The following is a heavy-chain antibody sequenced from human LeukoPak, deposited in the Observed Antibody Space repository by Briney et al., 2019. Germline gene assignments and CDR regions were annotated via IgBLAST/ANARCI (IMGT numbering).Heavy chain of an antibody. J-gene: IGHJ4*02. CDR3: ARIYCSSTSCYYFDY. CDR2: IYYSGST. D-gene: IGHD2-2*01. Sequence: PSETLSLTCTVSGGSISSGGYYWSWIRQHPGKGLEWIGYIYYSGSTYYNPSLKSRVTISVDTSKNQFSLKLSSVTAADTAVYYCARIYCSSTSCYYFDYWGQGTLVTVSS. CDR1: GGSISSGGYY. V-gene: IGHV4-31*03.